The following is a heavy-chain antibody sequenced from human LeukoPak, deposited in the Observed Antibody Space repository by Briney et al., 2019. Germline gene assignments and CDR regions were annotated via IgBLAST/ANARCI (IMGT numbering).Heavy chain of an antibody. D-gene: IGHD2-2*01. CDR2: ISSSSTPI. J-gene: IGHJ4*02. Sequence: GGSLRLSCAASGFTFSTYSMNWVRQAPGKGLEWVSSISSSSTPIYYADSVKGRFTISRDNAKNSLYLQMNSLRAEDTAVYYCARARYCSSTNCYEHDYWGQGTQVTVSS. CDR1: GFTFSTYS. CDR3: ARARYCSSTNCYEHDY. V-gene: IGHV3-48*04.